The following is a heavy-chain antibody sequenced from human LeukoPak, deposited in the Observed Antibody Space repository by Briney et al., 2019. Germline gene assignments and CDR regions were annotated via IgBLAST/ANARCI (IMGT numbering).Heavy chain of an antibody. CDR2: ISSSSSTI. V-gene: IGHV3-48*01. Sequence: GGSLRLSCAASGFTFSSYEMNWVRQAPGKGLEWVSYISSSSSTIYYADSVKGRFTISRDNAKNSLYLQMNSLRAEDTAVYYCAREQNDYGDYWGQGTLVTVSS. CDR1: GFTFSSYE. CDR3: AREQNDYGDY. J-gene: IGHJ4*02.